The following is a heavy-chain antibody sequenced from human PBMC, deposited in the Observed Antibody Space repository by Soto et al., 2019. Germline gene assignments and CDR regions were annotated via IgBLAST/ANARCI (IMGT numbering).Heavy chain of an antibody. Sequence: QVQLVESGGGLVKPGGSLRLSCAASGLTFSDHYMTWIRQAPGKGLEWISYISSSAGTIYYADSVKGRFTISRDNANNSLYLQMTNLRAADTAVYYCARATYFGSGTYYYYALDVWGQGNTVTVSS. CDR2: ISSSAGTI. V-gene: IGHV3-11*01. CDR3: ARATYFGSGTYYYYALDV. D-gene: IGHD3-10*01. J-gene: IGHJ6*02. CDR1: GLTFSDHY.